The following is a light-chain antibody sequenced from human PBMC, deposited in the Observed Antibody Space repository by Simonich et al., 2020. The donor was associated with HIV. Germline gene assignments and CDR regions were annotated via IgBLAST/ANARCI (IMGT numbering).Light chain of an antibody. J-gene: IGKJ2*01. CDR2: LGS. V-gene: IGKV2-28*01. CDR3: MQVLQTPYT. CDR1: QSLLYSNGYNY. Sequence: DIVMTQSPLSLPVTPGEPASISCRCSQSLLYSNGYNYLYWYLQRPGQSQQLLIYLGSTRASGVPDRFSGSGSGTDFTLKISRVEAEDVGVYYCMQVLQTPYTFGQGTKLEIK.